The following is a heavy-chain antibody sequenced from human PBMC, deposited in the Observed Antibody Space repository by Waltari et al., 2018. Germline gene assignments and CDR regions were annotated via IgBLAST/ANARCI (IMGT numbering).Heavy chain of an antibody. CDR3: ASLVRGDPRGYYYYGMDV. J-gene: IGHJ6*02. CDR1: GYTLTELS. D-gene: IGHD3-10*01. CDR2: FDPEDGET. Sequence: QVQLVQSGAEVKKPGASVKVSCKVSGYTLTELSMHWVRQAPGKGLEWMGGFDPEDGETIYAQKFQGRVTMTEDTSTDTAYMELSSLRSEDTAVYYCASLVRGDPRGYYYYGMDVWGQGTTVTVSS. V-gene: IGHV1-24*01.